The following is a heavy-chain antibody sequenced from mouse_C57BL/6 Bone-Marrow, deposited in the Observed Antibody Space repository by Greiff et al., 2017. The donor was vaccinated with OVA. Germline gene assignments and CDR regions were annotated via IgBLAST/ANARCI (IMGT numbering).Heavy chain of an antibody. V-gene: IGHV14-2*01. CDR2: IDPGDGET. Sequence: VQLQQSGAELVKPGASVKLSCTASGFNIKDYYMHWVKQRTEQGLEWIGRIDPGDGETKYAQKFQGKATITADTSSNTAYLQLSSLTSEDTAVYYCAGRGAYAMDCWGQGASVTVSS. CDR1: GFNIKDYY. J-gene: IGHJ4*01. CDR3: AGRGAYAMDC.